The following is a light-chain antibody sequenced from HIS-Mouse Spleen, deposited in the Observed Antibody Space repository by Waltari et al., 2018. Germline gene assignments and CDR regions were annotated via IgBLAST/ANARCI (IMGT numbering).Light chain of an antibody. J-gene: IGKJ2*02. CDR2: LGS. V-gene: IGKV2-28*01. Sequence: DIVMTQSPLSLPVTPGEPASISCRSSQSLLHSNGYNYLDWYLQKPGQSPQLLIYLGSNRASGVPDRFSGSGSGTDFTLKISRVEAEDVGVYYCMQATQFPRWTFDQGTKLEIK. CDR3: MQATQFPRWT. CDR1: QSLLHSNGYNY.